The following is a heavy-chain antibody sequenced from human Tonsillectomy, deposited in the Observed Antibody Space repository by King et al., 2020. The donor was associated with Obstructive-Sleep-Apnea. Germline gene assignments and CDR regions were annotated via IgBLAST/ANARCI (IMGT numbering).Heavy chain of an antibody. CDR3: ARGHGDYGKEYNWFDP. CDR2: INPSGGST. J-gene: IGHJ5*02. CDR1: GYTFTSYY. D-gene: IGHD4-17*01. Sequence: VQLVESGAEVKKPGASVKVSCKASGYTFTSYYMHWVRQAPGQGLEWMGIINPSGGSTTYAPKFQGRVAMTRDTSTSTVYMELSSLRSEDTAVYYCARGHGDYGKEYNWFDPWGQGTLVAVSS. V-gene: IGHV1-46*01.